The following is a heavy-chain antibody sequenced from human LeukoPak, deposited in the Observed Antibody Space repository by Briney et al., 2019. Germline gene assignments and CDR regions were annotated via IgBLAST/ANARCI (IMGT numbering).Heavy chain of an antibody. CDR2: IYSSGST. CDR3: ARDLVAEEDFDY. CDR1: GFTFSSYS. Sequence: GGSLRLSCAASGFTFSSYSMNWVRQAPGKGLEWVSVIYSSGSTYYADSVKGRFTISRDNSKNTLYLQMNSLRAEDTAVYYCARDLVAEEDFDYWGQGTLVTVSS. D-gene: IGHD5-12*01. V-gene: IGHV3-66*01. J-gene: IGHJ4*02.